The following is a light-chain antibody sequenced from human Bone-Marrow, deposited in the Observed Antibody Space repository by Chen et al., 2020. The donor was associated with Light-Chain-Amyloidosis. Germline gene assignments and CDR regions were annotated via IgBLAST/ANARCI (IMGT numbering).Light chain of an antibody. CDR2: RDT. Sequence: SYELTQPPSVSVSPGQTARITCSGDDLPTKYAYWYQQKPGQAPVLVIHRDTVRPSGISERFSGSSSGTPATLTISGVQAEDEADYHCQSADSSGTYEVIFGGGTKLTVL. CDR3: QSADSSGTYEVI. CDR1: DLPTKY. J-gene: IGLJ2*01. V-gene: IGLV3-25*03.